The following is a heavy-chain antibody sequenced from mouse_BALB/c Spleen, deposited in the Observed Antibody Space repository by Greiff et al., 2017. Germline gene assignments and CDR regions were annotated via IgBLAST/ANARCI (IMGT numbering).Heavy chain of an antibody. J-gene: IGHJ3*01. CDR3: AIDGVRRRGFAY. CDR1: GYSIPSDYA. V-gene: IGHV3-2*02. D-gene: IGHD2-14*01. Sequence: EVKLMESGPGLVKPSQSLSLTCTVTGYSIPSDYAWYWIRQFPGNKLEWMGYISYSGSTSYKPSLKSRISITRDTSKNQFFLQLNSVTTEDTATYYCAIDGVRRRGFAYWGEGTLVTVSA. CDR2: ISYSGST.